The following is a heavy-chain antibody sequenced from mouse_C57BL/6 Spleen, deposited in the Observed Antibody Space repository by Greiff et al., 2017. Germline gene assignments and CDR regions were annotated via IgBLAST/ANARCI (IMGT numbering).Heavy chain of an antibody. CDR2: ISSGSSTI. V-gene: IGHV5-17*01. CDR3: ARTDDYDLYYAMDY. CDR1: GFTFSDYG. J-gene: IGHJ4*01. D-gene: IGHD2-4*01. Sequence: EVKLMESGGGLVKPGGSLKLSCAASGFTFSDYGMHWVRQAPEKGLEWVAYISSGSSTIYYADTVKGRFTISRDNAKNTLFLQMTSLRSEDTAMYYCARTDDYDLYYAMDYWGQGTSVTVSS.